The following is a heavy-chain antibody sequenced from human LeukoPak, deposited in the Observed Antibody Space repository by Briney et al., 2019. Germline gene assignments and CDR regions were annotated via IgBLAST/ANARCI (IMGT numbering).Heavy chain of an antibody. CDR3: ARLIPSYYNAMDV. CDR1: GGSISSYY. Sequence: SETLSLTCAVYGGSISSYYWSWIRQPPGKGLEWIGYIYYSGSTNYNPSLKSRVTISVDTSKNQFSLKLSSVTAADTAVYYCARLIPSYYNAMDVWGQGTTVTVSS. CDR2: IYYSGST. J-gene: IGHJ6*02. V-gene: IGHV4-59*01.